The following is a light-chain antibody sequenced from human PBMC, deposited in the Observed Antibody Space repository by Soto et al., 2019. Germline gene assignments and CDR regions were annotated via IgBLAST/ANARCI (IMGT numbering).Light chain of an antibody. CDR2: EVS. CDR3: SSYTSSSTPV. Sequence: SVLTRPASVSGSPGQSIAISCTGTSSDVGGYNYVSWYQQHPGKAPKLMIYEVSNRPSGVSNRFSGSKSGNTASLTISGLQAEDEADYYCSSYTSSSTPVFGTGTKVTVL. V-gene: IGLV2-14*01. J-gene: IGLJ1*01. CDR1: SSDVGGYNY.